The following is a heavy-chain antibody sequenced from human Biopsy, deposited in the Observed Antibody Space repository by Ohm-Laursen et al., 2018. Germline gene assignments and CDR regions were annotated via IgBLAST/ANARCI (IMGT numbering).Heavy chain of an antibody. J-gene: IGHJ5*02. CDR3: AKGGSITIFGVVINNCFDP. Sequence: SLRLSCTASGFTYTTFAMSWVRQAPGKGLEWVSTISANGATSYYADSVKGRFTISRDNSKNTLYLQMNSVRADDTAIYYCAKGGSITIFGVVINNCFDPWGQGTRVTVSS. V-gene: IGHV3-23*01. CDR1: GFTYTTFA. CDR2: ISANGATS. D-gene: IGHD3-3*01.